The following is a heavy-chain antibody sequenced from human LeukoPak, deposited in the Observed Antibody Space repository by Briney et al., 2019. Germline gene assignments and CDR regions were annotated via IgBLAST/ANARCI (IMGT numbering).Heavy chain of an antibody. CDR1: GGSFSGYY. D-gene: IGHD3-3*01. J-gene: IGHJ6*03. CDR2: INHSGST. CDR3: ARGTVLRFLEWLAYYYMDV. V-gene: IGHV4-34*01. Sequence: SETLSLTCAVYGGSFSGYYWSWIRQPPGKGLEWIGEINHSGSTNYNPSLKGRVTVSVDTSKNQFSLKLSSVTAADTAVYYCARGTVLRFLEWLAYYYMDVWGKGTTVTVSS.